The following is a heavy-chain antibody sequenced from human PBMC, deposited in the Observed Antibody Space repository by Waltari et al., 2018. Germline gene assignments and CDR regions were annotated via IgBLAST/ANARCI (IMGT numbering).Heavy chain of an antibody. CDR3: ARDSWNNIWHRDY. D-gene: IGHD1-1*01. Sequence: EVQLLESGGDLVQPGESLRLSCEASGFTFGSYAMSWVRQAPGRGLEWVSTINGGGSTTFYAGSVKGRFTVSRDNSKNTLYLQINSLRDDDTAVYYCARDSWNNIWHRDYWGQGTLVTVSS. V-gene: IGHV3-23*01. J-gene: IGHJ4*02. CDR2: INGGGSTT. CDR1: GFTFGSYA.